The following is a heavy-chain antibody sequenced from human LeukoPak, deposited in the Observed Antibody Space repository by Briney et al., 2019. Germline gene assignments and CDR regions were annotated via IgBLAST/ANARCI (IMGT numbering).Heavy chain of an antibody. Sequence: GGSLRLSCAASGFAVSTNYLSWVRQAPGKGLECVSVIYSDGSTYYTDSVKGRFTISTDNSKNTLYLQMNSLRPEDTAVYYCARDQRSESYYPWGWFDPWGQGTLVTVSS. J-gene: IGHJ5*02. V-gene: IGHV3-66*02. D-gene: IGHD1-26*01. CDR3: ARDQRSESYYPWGWFDP. CDR2: IYSDGST. CDR1: GFAVSTNY.